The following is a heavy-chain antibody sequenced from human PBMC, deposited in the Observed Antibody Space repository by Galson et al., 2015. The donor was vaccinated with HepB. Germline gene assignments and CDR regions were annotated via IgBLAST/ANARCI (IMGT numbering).Heavy chain of an antibody. Sequence: SLRLSCAASQFKFSAYSVNWVRQAPGKGLEWVAAISPDSRHIFYADSMRGRFTISRDNAKNSLYLQIESLRAEDTAMYYCTRERTGSYNSDFDYWGQGTLVTVS. CDR2: ISPDSRHI. V-gene: IGHV3-21*01. D-gene: IGHD1-26*01. CDR3: TRERTGSYNSDFDY. J-gene: IGHJ4*02. CDR1: QFKFSAYS.